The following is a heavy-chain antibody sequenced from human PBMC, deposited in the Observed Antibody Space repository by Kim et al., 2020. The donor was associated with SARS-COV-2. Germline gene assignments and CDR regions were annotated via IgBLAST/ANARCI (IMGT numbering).Heavy chain of an antibody. V-gene: IGHV1-18*01. CDR3: ARDWEGSELFDY. Sequence: YARKLQGRVTMTTDTSTSTAYMELRSLGSDDTAVYYCARDWEGSELFDYWGQGTLVTVSS. D-gene: IGHD3-10*01. J-gene: IGHJ4*02.